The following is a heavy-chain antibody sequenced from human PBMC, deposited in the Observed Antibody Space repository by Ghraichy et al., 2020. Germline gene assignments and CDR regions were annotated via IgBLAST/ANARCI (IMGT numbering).Heavy chain of an antibody. V-gene: IGHV4-30-2*01. D-gene: IGHD1-20*01. CDR2: IYHSGST. J-gene: IGHJ5*02. Sequence: LSLTCAVSGGSISSGGYSWSWIRQPPGKGLEWIGYIYHSGSTYYNPSLKSRVTISVDRSKNQFSLKLSSVTAADTAVYYCARAFPIPPYNWNQGGWFDPWGQGTLVTVSS. CDR3: ARAFPIPPYNWNQGGWFDP. CDR1: GGSISSGGYS.